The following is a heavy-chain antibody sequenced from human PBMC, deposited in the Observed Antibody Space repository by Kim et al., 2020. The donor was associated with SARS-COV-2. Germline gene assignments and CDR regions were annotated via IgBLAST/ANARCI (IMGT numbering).Heavy chain of an antibody. V-gene: IGHV3-73*01. CDR2: VRGKTYRYAT. D-gene: IGHD6-19*01. Sequence: GGSLRLSCAASGFSFGGYAIHWVRQASGKGLEWIGRVRGKTYRYATAYTPSVRGRFTVSRDDSNNMAYLQMSSLTTEDTALYYCTQPGAGSDYWGQGTLVTVSS. CDR3: TQPGAGSDY. CDR1: GFSFGGYA. J-gene: IGHJ4*02.